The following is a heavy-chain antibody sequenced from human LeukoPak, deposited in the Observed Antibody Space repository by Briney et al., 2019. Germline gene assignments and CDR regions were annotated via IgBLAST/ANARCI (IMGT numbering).Heavy chain of an antibody. CDR2: IDYSGTT. V-gene: IGHV4-59*01. CDR3: ARGGGLFDS. D-gene: IGHD2-15*01. Sequence: PSETLSLTCTVSGGSISGSYWSWIRQPPGKGLEWIGYIDYSGTTNYNPSLKSRVTISADTSKNQFSLKLTSVTAADTAVYYCARGGGLFDSWGQGTLVTVSS. J-gene: IGHJ4*02. CDR1: GGSISGSY.